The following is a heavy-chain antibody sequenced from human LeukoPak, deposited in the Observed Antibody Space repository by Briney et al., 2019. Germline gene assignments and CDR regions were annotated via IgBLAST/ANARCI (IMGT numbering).Heavy chain of an antibody. CDR2: ISGSGGTT. CDR3: AKGVVDYYDSSDYYPSDL. V-gene: IGHV3-23*01. J-gene: IGHJ5*02. Sequence: GGSLRLSCAGSGFTFNNYAMTWVRQAPGKGLKWVSGISGSGGTTYYADSVKGRFTNSRDNSNNTLYLQMNSMRVEDTAVYFCAKGVVDYYDSSDYYPSDLWGQGTLVTVSS. CDR1: GFTFNNYA. D-gene: IGHD3-22*01.